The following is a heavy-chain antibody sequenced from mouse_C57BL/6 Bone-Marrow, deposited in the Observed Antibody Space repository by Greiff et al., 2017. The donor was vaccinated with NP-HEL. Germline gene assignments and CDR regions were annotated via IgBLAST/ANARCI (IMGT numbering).Heavy chain of an antibody. CDR1: GYTFTDYY. Sequence: QVQLQQSGPELVKPGASVKISCKASGYTFTDYYINWVKQRPGQGLEGIGWIYPGSGNTKYNEKFKGKATLTVDTSSSTAYMQLSSLTSEDSAVYFCARPSGGYVDSMDYWGQGTSVTVSA. V-gene: IGHV1-84*01. D-gene: IGHD3-1*01. J-gene: IGHJ4*01. CDR3: ARPSGGYVDSMDY. CDR2: IYPGSGNT.